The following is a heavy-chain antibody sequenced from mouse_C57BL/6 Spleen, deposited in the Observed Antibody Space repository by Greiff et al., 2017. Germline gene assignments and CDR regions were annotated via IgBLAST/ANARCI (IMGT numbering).Heavy chain of an antibody. D-gene: IGHD2-2*01. CDR2: IDPENGDT. J-gene: IGHJ2*01. Sequence: EVQLQQSGAELVRPGASVKLSCTASGFNIKDDYMHWVKQRPEQGLEWIGWIDPENGDTEYASKFQGKATITADTSSNTAYLQLSSLTSEDTAVYYCTTRGYDGGYYFDYWGQGTTLTVSS. V-gene: IGHV14-4*01. CDR3: TTRGYDGGYYFDY. CDR1: GFNIKDDY.